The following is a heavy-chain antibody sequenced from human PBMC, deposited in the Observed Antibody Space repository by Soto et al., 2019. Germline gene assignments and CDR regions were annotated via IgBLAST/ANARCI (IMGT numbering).Heavy chain of an antibody. CDR2: VYYGGST. J-gene: IGHJ3*02. CDR1: GGSISRSAYY. CDR3: ARRGEDILEFDAFDI. Sequence: SETLSLTCTVSGGSISRSAYYWGWIRQPPGKGLEWIGSVYYGGSTYYRPSLKSGVTISVDTSKNQSSLILISVTAADTAVYYCARRGEDILEFDAFDIWGQGTKVTVSS. V-gene: IGHV4-39*01. D-gene: IGHD2-15*01.